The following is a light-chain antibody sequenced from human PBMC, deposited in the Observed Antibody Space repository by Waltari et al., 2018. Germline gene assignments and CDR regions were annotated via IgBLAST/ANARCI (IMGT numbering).Light chain of an antibody. CDR3: HSRDASGVGGS. V-gene: IGLV3-19*01. J-gene: IGLJ2*01. CDR2: AQN. CDR1: SLRSYY. Sequence: SSELTQDPAVSVAMGQTVRITCQGHSLRSYYASWYQQRPGQAPRLVMFAQNNRPSGVPDRFSGSNSDNTASLTITGAQAEDEASYYCHSRDASGVGGSFGGGTKLTVL.